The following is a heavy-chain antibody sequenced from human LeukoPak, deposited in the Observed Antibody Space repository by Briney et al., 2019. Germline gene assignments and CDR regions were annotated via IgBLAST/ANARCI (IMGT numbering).Heavy chain of an antibody. CDR1: GGPISSRGYY. J-gene: IGHJ4*02. CDR3: VRLMTTVTVDY. V-gene: IGHV4-39*01. Sequence: SETLSLTCTVSGGPISSRGYYWGWIRQPPGKGLEWIGSLFYSGNTYYNPSLKSRVTISVDTSNNQFSLKLTSVTAADTAVYYCVRLMTTVTVDYWGQGTLVTVSS. CDR2: LFYSGNT. D-gene: IGHD4-17*01.